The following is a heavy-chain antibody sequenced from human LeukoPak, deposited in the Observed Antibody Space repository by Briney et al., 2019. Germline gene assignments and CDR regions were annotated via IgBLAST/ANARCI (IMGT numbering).Heavy chain of an antibody. CDR3: AKGNAAANTPPDY. D-gene: IGHD6-13*01. CDR1: GFMFDDYA. Sequence: GGSLRLSCAASGFMFDDYAMHWVRHVPGKGLEWVSGISWNSGTIVYVDSVKGRFTISRENAKNSLYLQMNSLRAEDTALYYCAKGNAAANTPPDYWGQGTLVTVSS. V-gene: IGHV3-9*01. CDR2: ISWNSGTI. J-gene: IGHJ4*02.